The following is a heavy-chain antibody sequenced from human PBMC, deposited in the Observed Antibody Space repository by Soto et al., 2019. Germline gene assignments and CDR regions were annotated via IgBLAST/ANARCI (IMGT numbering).Heavy chain of an antibody. Sequence: ASVKVSCKASGYTFTSYGISWVRQAPGQGLEWMGWISAYNGNTNYAQKLQGRVTMTTDTSTSTAYMELRSLRSDDTAVYYCARESDTAMVMGCYFDYWGQGTLVTVAS. J-gene: IGHJ4*02. CDR2: ISAYNGNT. V-gene: IGHV1-18*01. CDR1: GYTFTSYG. CDR3: ARESDTAMVMGCYFDY. D-gene: IGHD5-18*01.